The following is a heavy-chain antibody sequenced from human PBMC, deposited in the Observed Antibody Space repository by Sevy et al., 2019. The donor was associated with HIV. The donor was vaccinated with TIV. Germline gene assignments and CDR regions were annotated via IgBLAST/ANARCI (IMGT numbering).Heavy chain of an antibody. J-gene: IGHJ4*02. Sequence: GGSLRLSCAASGFTFSSYWMSWVRQAPGKGLEWVANIKQDGSEKYYVDSVKGRFTISRDNAKNSLYLQMNSPRAEDTAVYYCARNWGWNWAPFDYWGQGTLVTVSS. V-gene: IGHV3-7*01. CDR3: ARNWGWNWAPFDY. CDR1: GFTFSSYW. D-gene: IGHD1-7*01. CDR2: IKQDGSEK.